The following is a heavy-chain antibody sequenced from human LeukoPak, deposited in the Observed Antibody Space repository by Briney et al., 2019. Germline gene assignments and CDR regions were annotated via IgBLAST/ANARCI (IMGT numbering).Heavy chain of an antibody. J-gene: IGHJ3*01. CDR3: GRDFGLVGTKRSFDL. V-gene: IGHV3-11*01. D-gene: IGHD1-7*01. CDR2: ISGSGTTI. CDR1: GFTFTDYY. Sequence: GGSLRLSCAASGFTFTDYYMGWIRQAPGKGLEWLSYISGSGTTIFYADSVKGRFTISRDNAKNSVDLQLNSLRAEDTAVYYCGRDFGLVGTKRSFDLWGQGAMVTVSS.